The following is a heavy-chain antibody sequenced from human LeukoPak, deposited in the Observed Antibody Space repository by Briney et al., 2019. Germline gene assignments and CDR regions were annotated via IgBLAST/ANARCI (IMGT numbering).Heavy chain of an antibody. CDR1: GFTFSSYA. CDR2: ISYDGSNK. Sequence: GGSLRLSCAASGFTFSSYAMHWVRQAPGKGLEWVAVISYDGSNKYYADSVKGRFTISRDNSKNTLYLQMNSLRAEDTAVYYCARDRGNYDSSGPHAVDILGQGKRGT. V-gene: IGHV3-30-3*01. D-gene: IGHD3-22*01. CDR3: ARDRGNYDSSGPHAVDI. J-gene: IGHJ3*02.